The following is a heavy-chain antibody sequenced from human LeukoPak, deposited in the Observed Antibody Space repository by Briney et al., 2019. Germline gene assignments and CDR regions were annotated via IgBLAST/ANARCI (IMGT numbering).Heavy chain of an antibody. CDR3: AKSHSEAQRGYFDY. CDR1: GFTFSGSA. Sequence: GGSRRLACAASGFTFSGSAMTWVRPAPGKGLEWVSSISDKGDSTYYADSVKGRFTISRDNSRDTMYVQMHSLRAEDAAVYYCAKSHSEAQRGYFDYWGQGTLVTVSS. V-gene: IGHV3-23*01. D-gene: IGHD5-24*01. J-gene: IGHJ4*02. CDR2: ISDKGDST.